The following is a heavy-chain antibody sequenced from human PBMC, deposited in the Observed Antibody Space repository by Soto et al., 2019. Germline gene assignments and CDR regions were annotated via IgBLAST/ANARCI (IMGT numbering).Heavy chain of an antibody. CDR3: ARGPGIYYYYYMDV. CDR1: GGSFSGYY. V-gene: IGHV4-34*01. D-gene: IGHD3-10*01. J-gene: IGHJ6*03. Sequence: QVQLQQWGAGLLKPSETLSLTCAVYGGSFSGYYWSWIRQPPGKGLEWIGEINHSGSTNYNPSLKSRVTISVDTSKNQFSLKLSSVTAADTAVYYCARGPGIYYYYYMDVWGKGTTVTVSS. CDR2: INHSGST.